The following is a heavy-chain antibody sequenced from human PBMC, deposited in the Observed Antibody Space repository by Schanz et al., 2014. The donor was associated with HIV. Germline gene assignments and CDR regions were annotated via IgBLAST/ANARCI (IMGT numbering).Heavy chain of an antibody. V-gene: IGHV3-33*08. D-gene: IGHD3-10*01. CDR1: GFTFRSND. CDR3: ARENPLYYYLHGGPFDI. Sequence: GQLLESGGGLVHPGGSLRLSCAASGFTFRSNDMSWVRQAPGKGLEWVAVIWYDGTDKYYAGSVKGRFTISRDNSQNTMYLQMNRLRAEDTAVYYCARENPLYYYLHGGPFDIWGQGTMVTVSS. CDR2: IWYDGTDK. J-gene: IGHJ3*02.